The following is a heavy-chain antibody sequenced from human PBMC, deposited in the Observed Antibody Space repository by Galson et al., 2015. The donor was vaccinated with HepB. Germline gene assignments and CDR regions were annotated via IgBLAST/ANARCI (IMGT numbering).Heavy chain of an antibody. V-gene: IGHV3-23*01. D-gene: IGHD3-16*01. J-gene: IGHJ4*02. CDR1: GFTFSSYA. Sequence: SLRLSCAASGFTFSSYAMSWVRQAPGKGLEWVSAISGSGGSTYYADSVKGRFTISRDNSKNTLYLQMNSLRAEDTAVYYCAINPSLIMITFGGAGPRGDYWGQGTLVTVSS. CDR3: AINPSLIMITFGGAGPRGDY. CDR2: ISGSGGST.